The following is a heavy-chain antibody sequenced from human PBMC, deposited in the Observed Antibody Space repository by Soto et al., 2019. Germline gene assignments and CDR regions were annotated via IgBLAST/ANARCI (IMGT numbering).Heavy chain of an antibody. CDR1: GYTFTSYY. D-gene: IGHD3-22*01. CDR3: ARGRAKYYYDSSGLGY. Sequence: SVKVSCKASGYTFTSYYMHWVRQAPGQGLEWMGIINPSGGSTSYAQKFQGRVTMTRDTSTSTVYMELSSLRSEDTAVYYCARGRAKYYYDSSGLGYWGQGTLVTVSS. J-gene: IGHJ4*02. V-gene: IGHV1-46*01. CDR2: INPSGGST.